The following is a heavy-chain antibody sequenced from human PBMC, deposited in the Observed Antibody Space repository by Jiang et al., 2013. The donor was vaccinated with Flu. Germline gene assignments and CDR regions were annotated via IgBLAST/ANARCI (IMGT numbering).Heavy chain of an antibody. CDR3: ARGGDIVVIPAALDFDY. V-gene: IGHV3-33*05. J-gene: IGHJ4*02. Sequence: QLLESGGGVVQPGRSLRLSCAASGFTFSSYGMHWVRQAPGKGLEWVAVISYDGSNKYYADSVKGRFTISRDNSKNTLYLQMNSLRAEDTAVYYCARGGDIVVIPAALDFDYWGQGTLVTVSS. CDR1: GFTFSSYG. D-gene: IGHD2-2*01. CDR2: ISYDGSNK.